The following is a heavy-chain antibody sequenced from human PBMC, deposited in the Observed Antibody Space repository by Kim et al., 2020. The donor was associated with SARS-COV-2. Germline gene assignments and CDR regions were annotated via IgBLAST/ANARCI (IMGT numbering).Heavy chain of an antibody. CDR1: GGSISSSSYY. J-gene: IGHJ4*02. D-gene: IGHD3-22*01. V-gene: IGHV4-39*01. CDR3: ARQPLSVYDSTRLTYYFDY. Sequence: SETLSLTCTVSGGSISSSSYYWGWIRQPPGKGLEWIGSIYYSGSTYYNSSLKSRVTISVDTSKNQFSLKLSSVTAADTAVYYCARQPLSVYDSTRLTYYFDYWGQGTLVTVSS. CDR2: IYYSGST.